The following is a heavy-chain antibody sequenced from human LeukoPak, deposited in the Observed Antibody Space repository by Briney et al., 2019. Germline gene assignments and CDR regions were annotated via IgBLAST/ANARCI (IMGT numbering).Heavy chain of an antibody. Sequence: ASVKVSCKASGYTFTSYGISWVRQAPGQGLEWMGWICAYNGNTNYAQKLQGRVTMTTDTSTSTAYMELRSLRSDDTAVYYCARDPGRITMVRGVFDYWGQGTLVTVSS. CDR2: ICAYNGNT. D-gene: IGHD3-10*01. CDR3: ARDPGRITMVRGVFDY. J-gene: IGHJ4*02. CDR1: GYTFTSYG. V-gene: IGHV1-18*04.